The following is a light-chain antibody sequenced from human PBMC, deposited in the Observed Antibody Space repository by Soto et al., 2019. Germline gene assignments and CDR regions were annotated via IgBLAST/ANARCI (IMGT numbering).Light chain of an antibody. CDR2: NAS. J-gene: IGKJ1*01. Sequence: DIQRAQSPATLSGSVGDRVTITCRASQTISSWLAWYQQKPAKAPKLLIYNASTLKSGVPSRFSGSGSGTDFTLTISSLQPEDFATYYCQQSNSFPLTFGQGTKVDIK. V-gene: IGKV1-5*03. CDR3: QQSNSFPLT. CDR1: QTISSW.